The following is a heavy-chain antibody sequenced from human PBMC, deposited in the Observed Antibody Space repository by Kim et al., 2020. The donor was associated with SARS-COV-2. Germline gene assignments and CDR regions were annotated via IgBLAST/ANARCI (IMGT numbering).Heavy chain of an antibody. CDR3: ARGEEDIVATTTAYYYYGMDV. D-gene: IGHD5-12*01. CDR1: GFTVSSNY. CDR2: IYSGGST. Sequence: GGSLRLSCAASGFTVSSNYMSWVRQAPGKGLEWVSVIYSGGSTYYADSVKGRFTISRDNSKNTLYLQMNSLRAEDTAVYYCARGEEDIVATTTAYYYYGMDVWGQGTTVTVSS. J-gene: IGHJ6*02. V-gene: IGHV3-53*01.